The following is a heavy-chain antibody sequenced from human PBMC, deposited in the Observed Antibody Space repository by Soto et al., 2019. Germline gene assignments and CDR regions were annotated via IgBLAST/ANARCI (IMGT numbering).Heavy chain of an antibody. CDR1: GGSIDRSNYY. V-gene: IGHV4-39*01. CDR3: ARHFVAVVIKGWGY. CDR2: TYYNGNA. J-gene: IGHJ4*02. D-gene: IGHD3-10*01. Sequence: PSETLSLTCNVSGGSIDRSNYYWDWLRQPPGKGLEWIGTTYYNGNAYYNPSLKSRVSMSVDTSKNQFSLKLVSVTAADTAVYYCARHFVAVVIKGWGYWGQGTLVTDSS.